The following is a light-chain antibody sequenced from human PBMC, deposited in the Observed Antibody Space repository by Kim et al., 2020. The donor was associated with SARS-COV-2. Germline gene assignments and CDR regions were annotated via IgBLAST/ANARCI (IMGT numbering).Light chain of an antibody. CDR2: NDS. CDR3: QVWDSDSDHWV. V-gene: IGLV3-21*04. CDR1: RIGSKS. J-gene: IGLJ2*01. Sequence: APRRMAWITCGGDRIGSKSVKWYQQKPGQAPVLVIYNDSDRPSGIPERFAGSNFGDTATLTISRVAAGDEADYYCQVWDSDSDHWVFGGGTQLTVL.